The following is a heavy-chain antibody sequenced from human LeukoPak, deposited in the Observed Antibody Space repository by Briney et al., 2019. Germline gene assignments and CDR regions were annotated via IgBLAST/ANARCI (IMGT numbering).Heavy chain of an antibody. CDR2: IHSDGIST. J-gene: IGHJ4*02. CDR3: AKPPIVVVPAAMGYYFDY. V-gene: IGHV3-74*03. CDR1: GFTFSNTW. D-gene: IGHD2-2*01. Sequence: GGSLRLSCAASGFTFSNTWMHWVRQAPGKGLVWVSRIHSDGISTTYADSVKGRFTISRDNSKNTLYLQMNSLRAEDTAVYYCAKPPIVVVPAAMGYYFDYWGQGTLVTVSS.